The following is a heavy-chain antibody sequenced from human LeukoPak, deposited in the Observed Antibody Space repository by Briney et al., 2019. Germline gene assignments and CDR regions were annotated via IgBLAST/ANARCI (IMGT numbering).Heavy chain of an antibody. J-gene: IGHJ4*02. CDR2: ISGHNGNT. Sequence: ASVKVSCKASGYNFTTFGISWVRQAPRQGLEWLGWISGHNGNTKYIKKVQGRITLTTDTSASTAYMELRSLTSDDTAVYYCTREGTASTGIGPYDFWGQGTLLTVSS. CDR1: GYNFTTFG. D-gene: IGHD6-13*01. V-gene: IGHV1-18*01. CDR3: TREGTASTGIGPYDF.